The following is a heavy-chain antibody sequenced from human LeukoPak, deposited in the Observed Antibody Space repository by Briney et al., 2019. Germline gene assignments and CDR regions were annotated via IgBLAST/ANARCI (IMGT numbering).Heavy chain of an antibody. CDR2: ISYDGSNK. Sequence: PGGSLRLSCAASGFTFSSYAMHWARQAPGKGLEWVAVISYDGSNKYYADSVKGRFTISRDNSKNTLYLQMNSLRAEDTAVYYCAKDFPPMADPTVAGSSFDYWGQGTLVTVSS. CDR1: GFTFSSYA. V-gene: IGHV3-30*04. D-gene: IGHD6-19*01. J-gene: IGHJ4*02. CDR3: AKDFPPMADPTVAGSSFDY.